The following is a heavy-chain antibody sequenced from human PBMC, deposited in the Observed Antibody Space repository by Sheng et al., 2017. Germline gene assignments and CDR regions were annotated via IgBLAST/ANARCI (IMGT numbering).Heavy chain of an antibody. CDR3: ARSYCSSTSCYYYFDY. J-gene: IGHJ4*02. Sequence: QVQLVQSGAEVKKPGSSVKVSCKASGGTFSSYAISWVRQAPGQGLEWMGGIIPIFGTANYAQKFQGRVTITADESTSTAYMELSSLRSEDTAVYYCARSYCSSTSCYYYFDYWARERWSPSPQ. D-gene: IGHD2-2*01. CDR2: IIPIFGTA. V-gene: IGHV1-69*13. CDR1: GGTFSSYA.